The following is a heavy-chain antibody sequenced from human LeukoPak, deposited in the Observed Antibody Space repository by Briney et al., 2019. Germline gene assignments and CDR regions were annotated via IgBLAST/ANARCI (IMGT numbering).Heavy chain of an antibody. D-gene: IGHD2-2*02. CDR3: ARGGYCSSTSCYRDYYGLDV. CDR2: SRNKLNGYTT. CDR1: GFAFSEHY. J-gene: IGHJ6*02. V-gene: IGHV3-72*01. Sequence: GGSLRLSCAASGFAFSEHYMDCVRQAPGKGLEWVGRSRNKLNGYTTEYAASVKGRFTISRDDSKGSLHLQMNSLKTEDTAVYFCARGGYCSSTSCYRDYYGLDVWGQGTPVTVSS.